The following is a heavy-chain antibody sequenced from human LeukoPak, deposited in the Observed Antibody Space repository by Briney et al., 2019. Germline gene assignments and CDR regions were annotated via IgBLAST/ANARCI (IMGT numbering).Heavy chain of an antibody. Sequence: GGSLRLSCAASGFTFSSYAMSWVRQAPGKGLEWVSSISSSSSYIYYADSVKGRFTISRDNAKNSLYLQMNSLRAEDTAVYYCARAERVGDYGYWGQGTLVTVSS. CDR3: ARAERVGDYGY. J-gene: IGHJ4*02. CDR2: ISSSSSYI. CDR1: GFTFSSYA. D-gene: IGHD4-17*01. V-gene: IGHV3-21*01.